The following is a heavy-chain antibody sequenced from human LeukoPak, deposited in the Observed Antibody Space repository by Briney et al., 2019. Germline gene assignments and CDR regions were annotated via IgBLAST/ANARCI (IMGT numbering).Heavy chain of an antibody. CDR1: GGTFSSYA. V-gene: IGHV1-69*01. D-gene: IGHD3-22*01. Sequence: GSSVKVSCKASGGTFSSYAISWVRQAPGQGLEWMGGIIPIFGTANYAQKFQGRVTITADESTSTAYMELSSLRSEDTAVYYCARSGSSGYPYYFDYWGQGTRVTVSS. J-gene: IGHJ4*02. CDR3: ARSGSSGYPYYFDY. CDR2: IIPIFGTA.